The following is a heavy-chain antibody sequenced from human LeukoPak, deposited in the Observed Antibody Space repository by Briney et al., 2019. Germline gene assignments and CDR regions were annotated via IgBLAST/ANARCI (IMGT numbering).Heavy chain of an antibody. CDR1: EFTLSSYG. Sequence: GGSLRLSCAASEFTLSSYGMHWVRQAPGKGLEWVAVIWYDGSNKYYADSVKGRFTISRDNSKNTVYLQMNSLRVEDTAVYYCARDQRPGWGEYFQHWGQGTLVTVSS. D-gene: IGHD3-16*01. CDR3: ARDQRPGWGEYFQH. J-gene: IGHJ1*01. CDR2: IWYDGSNK. V-gene: IGHV3-33*01.